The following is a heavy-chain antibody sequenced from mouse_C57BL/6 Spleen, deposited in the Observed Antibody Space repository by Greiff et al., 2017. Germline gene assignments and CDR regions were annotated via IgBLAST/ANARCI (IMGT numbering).Heavy chain of an antibody. CDR2: IYPGSGST. Sequence: QVQLQQPGAELVKPGASVKMSCKASGYTFTSYWITWVKQRPGQGLEWIGDIYPGSGSTNYNEKFKSKATLTVDTSSSTAYMQLSSLTSEDSAVYYCAREGEDCPYYYAMDYWGQGTSVTVSS. V-gene: IGHV1-55*01. J-gene: IGHJ4*01. CDR3: AREGEDCPYYYAMDY. CDR1: GYTFTSYW.